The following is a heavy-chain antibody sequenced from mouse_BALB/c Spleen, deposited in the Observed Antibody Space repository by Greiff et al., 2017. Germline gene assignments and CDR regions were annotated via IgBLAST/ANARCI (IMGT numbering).Heavy chain of an antibody. J-gene: IGHJ2*01. V-gene: IGHV1-4*02. CDR3: AKGEDDEYYFDY. Sequence: QVQLKESAAELARPGASVKMSCKASGYTFTSYTMHWVKQRPGQGLEWIGYINPSSGYTEYNQKFKDKTTLTADKSSSTAYMQLSSLTSEDSAVYYCAKGEDDEYYFDYWGQGTTLTVSS. CDR1: GYTFTSYT. D-gene: IGHD2-12*01. CDR2: INPSSGYT.